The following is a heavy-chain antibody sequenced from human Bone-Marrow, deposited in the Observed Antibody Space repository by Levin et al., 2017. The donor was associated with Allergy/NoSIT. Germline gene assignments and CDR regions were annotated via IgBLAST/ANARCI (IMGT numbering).Heavy chain of an antibody. CDR3: YPSLRADSD. D-gene: IGHD2-2*01. J-gene: IGHJ4*02. V-gene: IGHV4-39*01. CDR2: IYYSGST. Sequence: LSLPFPFSFGSLRGSTYYWGWLRQPPGQGLEWIGSIYYSGSTYYNPSLKSRVTISVDTSKNQFSLKLSSVTAADTAVYYCYPSLRADSDWGQGTLVTVSS. CDR1: FGSLRGSTYY.